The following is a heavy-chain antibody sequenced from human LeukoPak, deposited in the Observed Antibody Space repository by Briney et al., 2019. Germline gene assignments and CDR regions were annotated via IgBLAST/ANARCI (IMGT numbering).Heavy chain of an antibody. J-gene: IGHJ3*02. D-gene: IGHD6-13*01. V-gene: IGHV3-7*01. CDR1: GFSFSTYW. Sequence: GGSLRLSCLGSGFSFSTYWMGLVRQAPGKGLEWVANIMQDGSEKNYVDSVKGRFTISRDNARNSLFLQMNSLGVEDTAVYYCAREVYSSSRPADAFDIWGQGTVVTVSS. CDR3: AREVYSSSRPADAFDI. CDR2: IMQDGSEK.